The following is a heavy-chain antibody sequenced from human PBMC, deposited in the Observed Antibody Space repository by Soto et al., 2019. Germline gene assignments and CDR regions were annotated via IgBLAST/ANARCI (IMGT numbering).Heavy chain of an antibody. V-gene: IGHV1-69*01. CDR3: AGLSKTYLPSFGAFDI. CDR2: IIPIFGTA. CDR1: GGTFSSYA. D-gene: IGHD3-16*01. Sequence: QVQLVQSGAEVKKPGSSVKVSCKASGGTFSSYAISWVRQAPGQGLEWMGGIIPIFGTANYAQKFQGRVTITADESPSTAYMELCSLRSEDTAVYYCAGLSKTYLPSFGAFDIWGQGTMVTVST. J-gene: IGHJ3*02.